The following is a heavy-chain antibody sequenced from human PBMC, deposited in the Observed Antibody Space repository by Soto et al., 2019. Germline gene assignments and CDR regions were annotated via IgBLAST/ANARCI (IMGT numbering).Heavy chain of an antibody. V-gene: IGHV3-23*01. J-gene: IGHJ6*02. CDR2: ISGSGGST. CDR3: AKDRRGSSGWYPARAHPNYYYGMEV. D-gene: IGHD6-19*01. Sequence: GGSLRLSCAASGFTFSSYAMSWVRQAPGKGLEWVSAISGSGGSTYYADSVKGRFTMSRENSKNRLYLQMNSLRAEDTAVYYCAKDRRGSSGWYPARAHPNYYYGMEVWGQGTTVTVSS. CDR1: GFTFSSYA.